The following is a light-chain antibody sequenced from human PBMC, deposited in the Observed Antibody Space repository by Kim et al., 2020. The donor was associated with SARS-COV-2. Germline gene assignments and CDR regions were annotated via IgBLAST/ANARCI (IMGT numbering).Light chain of an antibody. CDR3: QAWDSRSWV. CDR1: KLGDQY. V-gene: IGLV3-1*01. CDR2: QDS. Sequence: SYELTQPPSVSVSPGQTASITCSGDKLGDQYACWYQQKPGQSPVLVIYQDSKRPSGIPERFSGSSSGNTATLTISGTQAMDEADYYCQAWDSRSWVFGGGTHLTVL. J-gene: IGLJ3*02.